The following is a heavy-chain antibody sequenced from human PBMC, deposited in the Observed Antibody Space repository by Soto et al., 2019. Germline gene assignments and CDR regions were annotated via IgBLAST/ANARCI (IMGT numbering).Heavy chain of an antibody. V-gene: IGHV3-23*01. CDR3: AKAGVGATTGPAFDI. J-gene: IGHJ3*02. Sequence: GGSLRLSCAASGFSLSDHYIDWVRQAPGKGLEWVSAISGSGGSTYYADSVKGRFTISRDNSKNTLYLQMNSLRAEDTAVYYCAKAGVGATTGPAFDIWGQGTMVTVSS. CDR2: ISGSGGST. D-gene: IGHD1-26*01. CDR1: GFSLSDHY.